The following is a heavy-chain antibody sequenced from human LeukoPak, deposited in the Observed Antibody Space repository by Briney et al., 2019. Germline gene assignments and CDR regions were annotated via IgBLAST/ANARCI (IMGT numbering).Heavy chain of an antibody. V-gene: IGHV1-2*02. D-gene: IGHD2-21*01. J-gene: IGHJ4*02. CDR1: GYTFTGYY. Sequence: ASVKVSCKASGYTFTGYYLRWVRQAPGHGPEWMGWINPDSGGTNEAQKFKGRVSLTRDASISTAYMALSRLSSDDTAVYYCARDRGAITSFDYWGQGTLVTVSS. CDR2: INPDSGGT. CDR3: ARDRGAITSFDY.